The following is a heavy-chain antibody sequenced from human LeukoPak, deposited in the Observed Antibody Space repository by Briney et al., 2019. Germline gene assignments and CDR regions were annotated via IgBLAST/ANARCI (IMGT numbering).Heavy chain of an antibody. CDR3: ARGGVVVAAIDY. CDR1: GGSFSGYY. CDR2: INHSGST. D-gene: IGHD2-15*01. V-gene: IGHV4-34*01. J-gene: IGHJ4*02. Sequence: PSETLSLTCAVYGGSFSGYYWSWIRQPPGKGLEWIGEINHSGSTNYNPSLTSRVTVSVDTSKNQFSLKLSSVTAADTAVYYCARGGVVVAAIDYWGQGTLVTVSP.